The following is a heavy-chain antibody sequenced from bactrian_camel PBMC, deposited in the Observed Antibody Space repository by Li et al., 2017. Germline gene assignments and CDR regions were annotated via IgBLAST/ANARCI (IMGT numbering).Heavy chain of an antibody. Sequence: VQLVESGGGLVQPGGSLRVSCAASGFTFSSYHMSWVRQAPGKGLEWVSAITSGGTSARTFYADSVKGRFTISRDNTKNTLFLQMSSLKTEDTAVYYCAAVVVPGNLAFRVRGAARPELGYWGQGTQVTVS. CDR1: GFTFSSYH. V-gene: IGHV3S40*01. D-gene: IGHD5*01. J-gene: IGHJ4*01. CDR3: AAVVVPGNLAFRVRGAARPELGY. CDR2: ITSGGTSART.